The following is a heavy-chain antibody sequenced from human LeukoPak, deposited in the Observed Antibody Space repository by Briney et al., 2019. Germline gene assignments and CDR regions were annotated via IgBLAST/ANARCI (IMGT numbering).Heavy chain of an antibody. CDR1: GFIVSDDY. CDR2: MYRGASGTT. Sequence: GGSLSLACAVSGFIVSDDYMNWVRQAPGKGLEWVSVMYRGASGTTYYTDSVKGRFTISRDKSKNMIYLHMSSLRAEDTAVYYCASHHEQPPLDYWGQGTLVTVSS. CDR3: ASHHEQPPLDY. D-gene: IGHD1-14*01. V-gene: IGHV3-53*01. J-gene: IGHJ4*02.